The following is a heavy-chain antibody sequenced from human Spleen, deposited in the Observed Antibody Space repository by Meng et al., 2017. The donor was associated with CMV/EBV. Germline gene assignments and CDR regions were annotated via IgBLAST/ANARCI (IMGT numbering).Heavy chain of an antibody. CDR1: GLTFSSYG. D-gene: IGHD6-13*01. Sequence: GESLKISCAASGLTFSSYGMHWVRQAPGKGLEWVAVIWYDGSSKYYADSVKGRFTISRDNSKNTLFLQMNSVRAEDTAVYYCAKDSSSSYFHYYYGMDVWGQGTTVTVSS. CDR3: AKDSSSSYFHYYYGMDV. CDR2: IWYDGSSK. J-gene: IGHJ6*02. V-gene: IGHV3-33*06.